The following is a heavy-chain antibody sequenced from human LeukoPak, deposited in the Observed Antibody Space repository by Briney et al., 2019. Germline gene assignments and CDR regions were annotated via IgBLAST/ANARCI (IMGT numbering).Heavy chain of an antibody. V-gene: IGHV4-59*08. D-gene: IGHD6-25*01. Sequence: PSETLSLTCTVSGGSISSYYWSWIRQPPGKGLEWIGYIYYSGSTNYNPSLNSRVTISVYTSKNQFSLKLSSVTAADTAVYYCARQGGGFWYFDLWGRGTLVTVSS. CDR3: ARQGGGFWYFDL. CDR1: GGSISSYY. CDR2: IYYSGST. J-gene: IGHJ2*01.